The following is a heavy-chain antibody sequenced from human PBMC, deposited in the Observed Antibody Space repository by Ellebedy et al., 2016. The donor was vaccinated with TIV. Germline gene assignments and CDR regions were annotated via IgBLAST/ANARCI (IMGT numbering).Heavy chain of an antibody. CDR2: ISRHNYII. CDR1: GYTFTQYG. Sequence: ASVKVSXXASGYTFTQYGISWVRQAPGQRLEWMGGISRHNYIINSAQNFQGRFSMTRDTSTDTDYMELRGLRSDDMAVYYSARVLRYLEWDYYGMDVWGQGTRVTVSS. D-gene: IGHD3-9*01. CDR3: ARVLRYLEWDYYGMDV. V-gene: IGHV1-18*03. J-gene: IGHJ6*02.